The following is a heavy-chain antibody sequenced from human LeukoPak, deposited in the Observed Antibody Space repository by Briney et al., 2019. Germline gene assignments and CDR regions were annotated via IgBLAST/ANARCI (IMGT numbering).Heavy chain of an antibody. CDR3: ARDVGANGRGSWFDP. CDR2: ISWNSGSI. CDR1: GFTFDDYA. V-gene: IGHV3-9*01. J-gene: IGHJ5*02. Sequence: GRSLRLSCAASGFTFDDYALHWVRQAPGKGLEWVSGISWNSGSIGYADSVKGRFTISRDNAKNTLYLQMNSQRAEDTAVYYCARDVGANGRGSWFDPWGQGTLVTVSS. D-gene: IGHD1-26*01.